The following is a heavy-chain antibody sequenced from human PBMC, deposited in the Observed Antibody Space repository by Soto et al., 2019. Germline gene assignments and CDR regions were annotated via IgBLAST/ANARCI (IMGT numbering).Heavy chain of an antibody. Sequence: GGPLRLSCSASGFTFSSYAMHWVRQAPGKGLEWVAVISYDGSNKYYADSVKGRFTISRDNSKNTLYLQMNSLRAEDTAVYYCARVTYDSSGYLDYWGQGTLVTVS. CDR2: ISYDGSNK. CDR3: ARVTYDSSGYLDY. V-gene: IGHV3-30-3*01. CDR1: GFTFSSYA. J-gene: IGHJ4*02. D-gene: IGHD3-22*01.